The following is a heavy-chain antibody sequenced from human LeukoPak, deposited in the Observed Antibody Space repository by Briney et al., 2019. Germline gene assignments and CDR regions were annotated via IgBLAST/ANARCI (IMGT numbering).Heavy chain of an antibody. V-gene: IGHV3-48*02. D-gene: IGHD6-19*01. Sequence: GGSLRLSCAASGFTFSSYSMNWVRQAPGKGLEWVSSITSSSNTIHYADSVKGRFTMSRDNAKNSLYLQMYSLRDEDTAVYYCARELSSSGDYWGQGTLVTVSS. CDR3: ARELSSSGDY. J-gene: IGHJ4*02. CDR2: ITSSSNTI. CDR1: GFTFSSYS.